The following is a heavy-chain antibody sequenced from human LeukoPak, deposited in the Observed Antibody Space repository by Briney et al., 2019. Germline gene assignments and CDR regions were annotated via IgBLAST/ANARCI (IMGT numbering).Heavy chain of an antibody. Sequence: GASVKVSCKASGYTFTSYGISWVRQAPGQGLEWMGWISAYNGNTNYAQKLQGRVTMTTDTSTSTAYMELRSLRSDDTAVYYCARVAYGSGGVGWFDPWGQGTLVTVSS. V-gene: IGHV1-18*04. CDR2: ISAYNGNT. J-gene: IGHJ5*02. D-gene: IGHD3-10*01. CDR3: ARVAYGSGGVGWFDP. CDR1: GYTFTSYG.